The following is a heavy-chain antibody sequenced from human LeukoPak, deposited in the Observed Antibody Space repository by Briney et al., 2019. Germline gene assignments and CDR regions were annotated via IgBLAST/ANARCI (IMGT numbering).Heavy chain of an antibody. J-gene: IGHJ4*02. CDR3: AKDMGVDTAMVTSLYFDY. D-gene: IGHD5-18*01. V-gene: IGHV3-23*01. CDR2: ISGSGGST. Sequence: GGSLRLSCAASGFTFSSYAMSWVRQAPGKGLEWVSAISGSGGSTYYAHSVKGRFTISRDNSKNTLYLQMNSLRAEDTAVYYCAKDMGVDTAMVTSLYFDYWGQGTLVTVSS. CDR1: GFTFSSYA.